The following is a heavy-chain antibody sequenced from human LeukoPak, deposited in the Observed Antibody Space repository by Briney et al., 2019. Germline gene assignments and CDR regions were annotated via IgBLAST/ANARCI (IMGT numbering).Heavy chain of an antibody. J-gene: IGHJ4*02. CDR2: IYYSGST. V-gene: IGHV4-30-4*08. CDR3: AREARGSWMHGGFDG. D-gene: IGHD6-13*01. CDR1: GGSISSGSDY. Sequence: ASQTLSLTCAVSGGSISSGSDYWSWIRQPPGKGLEWIGYIYYSGSTYYNPSLKSRVTISVDTSKNQFSQKLSSVTAADTAVYYCAREARGSWMHGGFDGWGQGTLVTAS.